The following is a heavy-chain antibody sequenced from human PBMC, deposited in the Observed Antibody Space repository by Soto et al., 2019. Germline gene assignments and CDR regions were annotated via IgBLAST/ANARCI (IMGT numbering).Heavy chain of an antibody. CDR1: GGSFRGYY. CDR3: AREGGGSSSPRVDGMDV. V-gene: IGHV4-34*01. J-gene: IGHJ6*02. Sequence: PSATLSLTCAVYGGSFRGYYWSWIRQPPGKGLELIGEINHSGSTNYNPSLKSRVTTSVDTSKNQFSLKLSSVTAADTAVYYCAREGGGSSSPRVDGMDVLGQGTTVTVSS. D-gene: IGHD2-15*01. CDR2: INHSGST.